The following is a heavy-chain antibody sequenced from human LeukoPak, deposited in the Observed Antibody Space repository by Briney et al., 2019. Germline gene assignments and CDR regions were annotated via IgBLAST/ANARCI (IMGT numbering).Heavy chain of an antibody. V-gene: IGHV4-59*01. CDR2: IYYSGST. Sequence: PETLSLTCTVSGGSISSYYWSWIRQPPGKGLEWIGYIYYSGSTNYNPSLKSRVTISVDTSKNQFSLKLSSVTAADTAVYYCARVDPDSSSTLEVFDYWGQGTLVTVSS. CDR3: ARVDPDSSSTLEVFDY. J-gene: IGHJ4*02. D-gene: IGHD6-6*01. CDR1: GGSISSYY.